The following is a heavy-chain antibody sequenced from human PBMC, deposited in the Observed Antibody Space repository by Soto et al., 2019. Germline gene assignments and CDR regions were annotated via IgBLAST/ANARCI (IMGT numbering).Heavy chain of an antibody. D-gene: IGHD2-21*01. J-gene: IGHJ6*02. CDR3: ARGAWVLIELLNYYYGMDV. V-gene: IGHV1-69*12. CDR1: GGTFSSSA. Sequence: QVQLVQSGAEVKKPGSSVKVSCKASGGTFSSSAISWVRQAPGQGLEWMGGIIPIFRAADYAQRFQGRVTITADESTSTAYMELSSLRSEDTAVYYCARGAWVLIELLNYYYGMDVWGQGTTVTVSS. CDR2: IIPIFRAA.